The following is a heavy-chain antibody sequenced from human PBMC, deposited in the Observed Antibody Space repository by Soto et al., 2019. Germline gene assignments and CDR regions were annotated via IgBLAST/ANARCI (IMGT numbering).Heavy chain of an antibody. V-gene: IGHV4-59*08. Sequence: TSETLSLTCSVSGGSLKNYYWSWIRQPPGRGLEWVGYIYYKGTTTYNPSLKSRVAISLDTSKNQFSLQLTSVTAADTAIYYCARLGDYYQPLGTWGRGTLVTVSS. J-gene: IGHJ5*02. D-gene: IGHD2-2*01. CDR1: GGSLKNYY. CDR2: IYYKGTT. CDR3: ARLGDYYQPLGT.